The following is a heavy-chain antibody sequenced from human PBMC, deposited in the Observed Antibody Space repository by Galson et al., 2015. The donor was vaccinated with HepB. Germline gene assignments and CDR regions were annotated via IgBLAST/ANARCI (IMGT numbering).Heavy chain of an antibody. CDR2: ISGSGGST. CDR3: AKRPLPLGGYCSSTSCSPNYFDY. J-gene: IGHJ4*02. V-gene: IGHV3-23*01. Sequence: RQAPGKGLEWVSAISGSGGSTYYADSVKGRFTISRDNSKNTLYLQMNSLRAEDTAVYYCAKRPLPLGGYCSSTSCSPNYFDYWGQGTLVTVSS. D-gene: IGHD2-2*01.